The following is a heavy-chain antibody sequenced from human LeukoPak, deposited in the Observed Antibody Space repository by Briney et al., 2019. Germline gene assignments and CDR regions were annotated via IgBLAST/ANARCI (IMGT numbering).Heavy chain of an antibody. CDR3: ARGGLRGSGYYYCGMDV. D-gene: IGHD5/OR15-5a*01. Sequence: SSETLSLTCTVSGGSISSYYWSWIRQPPGKGLEWIGYIYYSGSTNYNPSLKSRVTISVDTSKNQFSLKLSSVTAADTAVYYCARGGLRGSGYYYCGMDVWGQGTTVTVSS. CDR1: GGSISSYY. J-gene: IGHJ6*02. CDR2: IYYSGST. V-gene: IGHV4-59*01.